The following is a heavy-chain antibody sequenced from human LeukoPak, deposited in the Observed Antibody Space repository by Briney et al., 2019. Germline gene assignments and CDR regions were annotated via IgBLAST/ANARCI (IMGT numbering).Heavy chain of an antibody. CDR1: GGSISSYY. D-gene: IGHD3-9*01. V-gene: IGHV4-59*01. CDR3: ARARYFDWLLDFDY. CDR2: IYHSGST. J-gene: IGHJ4*02. Sequence: SETLSLTCTVSGGSISSYYWSWIRQPPGKGLEWIGYIYHSGSTNYNPSLKSRVTISVDTSKNQFSLKLSSVTAADTAVYYCARARYFDWLLDFDYWGQGTLVTVSS.